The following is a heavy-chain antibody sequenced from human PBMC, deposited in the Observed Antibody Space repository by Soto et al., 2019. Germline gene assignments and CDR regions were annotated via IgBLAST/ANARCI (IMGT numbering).Heavy chain of an antibody. D-gene: IGHD1-1*01. CDR1: SGSNSAYY. Sequence: PSETLSLTCTVSSGSNSAYYWSWIRQPPGKGLEWIGYIFYIGNTKYNPFLESRVSISVDPSKNQFSLKLSSVTAADTALYYCARTSTSGTRFDYWGQGSLVTVS. J-gene: IGHJ4*02. CDR3: ARTSTSGTRFDY. CDR2: IFYIGNT. V-gene: IGHV4-59*12.